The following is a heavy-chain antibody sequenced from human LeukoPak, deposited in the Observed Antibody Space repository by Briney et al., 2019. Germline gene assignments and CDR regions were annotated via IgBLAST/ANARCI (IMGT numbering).Heavy chain of an antibody. J-gene: IGHJ4*02. CDR2: ISAYNGNT. D-gene: IGHD3/OR15-3a*01. CDR3: AREWTGYYVFDY. Sequence: ASVRVSSTASGYTFTSYGISWVRQAPGQGLEWMGWISAYNGNTNYAQKFQGRVTMTTDTSTSTVYMELRSLRSDDTAVYYCAREWTGYYVFDYWGQGTLVTVSP. V-gene: IGHV1-18*04. CDR1: GYTFTSYG.